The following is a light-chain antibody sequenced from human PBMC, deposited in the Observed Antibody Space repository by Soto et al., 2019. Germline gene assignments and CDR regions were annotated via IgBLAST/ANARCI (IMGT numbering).Light chain of an antibody. CDR3: LQNSDYPPT. V-gene: IGKV1-9*01. J-gene: IGKJ3*01. Sequence: EIQLTLSPSFLSASVEDRVTITCLASQGINIFLAWFQQKPGKAPNLLISAASTLQSGVPSRFSGSGSGTDFTLTISSLQPEDFATYYCLQNSDYPPTFGPGTKVDI. CDR1: QGINIF. CDR2: AAS.